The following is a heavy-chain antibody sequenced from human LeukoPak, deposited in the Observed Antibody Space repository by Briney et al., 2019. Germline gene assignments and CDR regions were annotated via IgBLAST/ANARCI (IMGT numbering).Heavy chain of an antibody. Sequence: GASVKVSCKASGYTFTSYGISWVRQAPGRGLEWMGWISAYNGNTNYAQKLQGRVTMTTDTSTSTAYMELRSLRSDDTAVYYCARDPQLRTYYYDSSGYRFDYWGQGTLVTVSS. J-gene: IGHJ4*02. CDR2: ISAYNGNT. V-gene: IGHV1-18*01. D-gene: IGHD3-22*01. CDR1: GYTFTSYG. CDR3: ARDPQLRTYYYDSSGYRFDY.